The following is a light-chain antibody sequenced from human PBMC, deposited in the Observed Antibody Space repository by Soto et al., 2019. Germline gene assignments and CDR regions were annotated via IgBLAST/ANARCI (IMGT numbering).Light chain of an antibody. CDR2: GAS. Sequence: EIVLTQSPGTLSLSPGERATLSCRASQSVSSSYLAWYQQNSGQAPRLLIYGASSRATGIPDRFSVSGSGTDFTLTISILEPEDFAMYYCQQYGSSSYTFGQGTRLAIK. V-gene: IGKV3-20*01. J-gene: IGKJ2*01. CDR1: QSVSSSY. CDR3: QQYGSSSYT.